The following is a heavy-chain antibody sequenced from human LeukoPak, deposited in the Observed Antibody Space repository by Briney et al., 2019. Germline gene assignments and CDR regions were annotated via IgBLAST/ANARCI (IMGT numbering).Heavy chain of an antibody. V-gene: IGHV1-46*01. Sequence: GASVKVSCKASGYTFTSYYMHWVRQAPGQGLEWMGIINPSGGSTSYAQKFQGRVTVTRDTSTSTVYMELSSLRSEDTAVYYCARDRTGGYYYGSGSYSYFQHWGQGTLVTVSS. CDR1: GYTFTSYY. CDR2: INPSGGST. J-gene: IGHJ1*01. CDR3: ARDRTGGYYYGSGSYSYFQH. D-gene: IGHD3-10*01.